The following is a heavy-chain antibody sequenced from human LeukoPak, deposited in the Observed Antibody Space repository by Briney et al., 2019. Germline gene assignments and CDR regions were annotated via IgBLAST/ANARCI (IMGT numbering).Heavy chain of an antibody. CDR1: GYTFTGYY. J-gene: IGHJ5*02. D-gene: IGHD5-24*01. CDR3: ARGVEMATIIFGFDP. V-gene: IGHV1-2*02. CDR2: INPNSGGT. Sequence: GASAKVSCKASGYTFTGYYMHWVRQAPGRGLEWMGWINPNSGGTNYAQKFQGRVTMTRDTSISTAYMELSRLRSDDTAVYYCARGVEMATIIFGFDPWGQGTLVTVSS.